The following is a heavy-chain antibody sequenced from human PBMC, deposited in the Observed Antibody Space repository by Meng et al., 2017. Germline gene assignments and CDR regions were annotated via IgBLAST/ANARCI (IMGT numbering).Heavy chain of an antibody. Sequence: GSLRLSCAVSGYSISSGYYWGWIRQPPGKGREWSGSIYHSGSTYYNPSLKSRVTISVDTSKNQFSLKLSYVTAADTAVYYCARAGDGDYGVYYYYYGMDVWGQGTTVTVSS. V-gene: IGHV4-38-2*01. CDR2: IYHSGST. D-gene: IGHD4-17*01. CDR1: GYSISSGYY. CDR3: ARAGDGDYGVYYYYYGMDV. J-gene: IGHJ6*02.